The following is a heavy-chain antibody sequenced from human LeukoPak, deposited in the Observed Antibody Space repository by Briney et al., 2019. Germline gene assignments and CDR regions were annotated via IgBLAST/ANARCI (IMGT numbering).Heavy chain of an antibody. J-gene: IGHJ4*02. V-gene: IGHV3-21*04. D-gene: IGHD6-19*01. CDR3: AKDTTYSSGWGEGFDY. CDR2: ISSSSSYI. CDR1: GFTFSSYS. Sequence: GGSLRLSCAASGFTFSSYSMNWVRQAPGKGLEWVSSISSSSSYIYYADSVKGRFTISRDNAKNSLYLQMNSLRAEDTALYYCAKDTTYSSGWGEGFDYWGQGTLVTVSS.